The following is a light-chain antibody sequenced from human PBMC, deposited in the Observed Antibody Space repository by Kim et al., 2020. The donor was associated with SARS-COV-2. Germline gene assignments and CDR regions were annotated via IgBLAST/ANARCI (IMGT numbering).Light chain of an antibody. J-gene: IGLJ1*01. V-gene: IGLV2-8*01. CDR3: SSYAGSNNYV. CDR1: SGDVGGYNY. Sequence: GQSVTISCTGTSGDVGGYNYVSWYQQNPGKAPKLMIYEVSKRPSGVPDRFSGAKSGNTASLTVSGLQAEDEADDYCSSYAGSNNYVFGTGTKVTVL. CDR2: EVS.